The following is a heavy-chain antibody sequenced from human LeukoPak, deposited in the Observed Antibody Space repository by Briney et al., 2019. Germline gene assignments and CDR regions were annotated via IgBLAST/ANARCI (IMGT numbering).Heavy chain of an antibody. V-gene: IGHV3-21*01. CDR2: ITGDSAYI. J-gene: IGHJ4*02. D-gene: IGHD2-2*01. CDR3: ARYGVSSSTSYIDF. CDR1: GFTFSTYA. Sequence: GGSLRLSCAASGFTFSTYAMNWVRQAPGEGLKWVSCITGDSAYIYYADSVKGRFTISRDNAKNSLYLQMNSLRAEDTAVYYCARYGVSSSTSYIDFSGQGTLVTVSS.